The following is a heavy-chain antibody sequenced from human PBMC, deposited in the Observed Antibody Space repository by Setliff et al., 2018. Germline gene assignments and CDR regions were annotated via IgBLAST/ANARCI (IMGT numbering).Heavy chain of an antibody. D-gene: IGHD6-19*01. CDR1: GFTFSSYS. Sequence: PGGSLRLSCAASGFTFSSYSLNWVRQAPGKGLEWVSSISSSSSYIYYADSVKGRFTVSRDNSKNTLYLQMNSLRVEDTAVYYCVTDPPFSGWSFDSWGQGTLVTVSS. V-gene: IGHV3-21*01. J-gene: IGHJ4*02. CDR2: ISSSSSYI. CDR3: VTDPPFSGWSFDS.